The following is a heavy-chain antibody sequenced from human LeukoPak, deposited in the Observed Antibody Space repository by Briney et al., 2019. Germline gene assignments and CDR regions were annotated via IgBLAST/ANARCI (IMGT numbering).Heavy chain of an antibody. V-gene: IGHV3-33*01. Sequence: GGSLRLSCAASGFTFSSYAMHWVRQAPGKGLEWVAVIWYDGSNKYYGDSVKGRFTISRDNSKNTLYLQMNGLRAEDTAVYYCARDRVVVAATEGYYFDYWGQGSQVTVSS. D-gene: IGHD2-15*01. CDR1: GFTFSSYA. CDR2: IWYDGSNK. J-gene: IGHJ4*02. CDR3: ARDRVVVAATEGYYFDY.